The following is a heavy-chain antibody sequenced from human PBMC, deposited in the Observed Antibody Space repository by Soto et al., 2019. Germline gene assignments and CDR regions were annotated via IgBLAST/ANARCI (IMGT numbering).Heavy chain of an antibody. CDR1: GVPITTFY. V-gene: IGHV4-59*07. CDR2: IYYGGST. Sequence: QVQLQESGPALVRPSDSLSLMCSVSGVPITTFYWSWIRQAPGKGLEYIGYIYYGGSTHYNPALKRRVTRSVDTANNEFSLKLRSVTAADTAAYYCARGQLLHYQYGLDVWGQGTTVIV. D-gene: IGHD3-10*01. CDR3: ARGQLLHYQYGLDV. J-gene: IGHJ6*02.